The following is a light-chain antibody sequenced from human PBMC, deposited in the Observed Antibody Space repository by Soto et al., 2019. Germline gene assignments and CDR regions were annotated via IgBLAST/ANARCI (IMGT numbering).Light chain of an antibody. J-gene: IGKJ2*01. CDR3: QQTFITPYT. V-gene: IGKV1-39*01. Sequence: IRVTHSPSSLSASLLDRFTITCRASQIISNYLNWYKHKPGRGPELLIYAASSLQSGVPSRFSGSGSGTDFTLTISSLQPEDFATYFCQQTFITPYTFGQGPRWIS. CDR1: QIISNY. CDR2: AAS.